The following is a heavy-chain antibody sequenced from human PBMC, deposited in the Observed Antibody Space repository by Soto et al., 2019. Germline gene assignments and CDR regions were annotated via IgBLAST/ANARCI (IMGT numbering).Heavy chain of an antibody. CDR2: VSGSGGST. CDR1: GFTFSSYA. V-gene: IGHV3-23*01. J-gene: IGHJ6*02. Sequence: EVQLSESGGGLVQPGGSLRLSCAASGFTFSSYAMSWVRQAPGKGLEWVSGVSGSGGSTYYADSVKGRFTISRDNSKNTXYXXMNSLRAEDTAVYYCAKNLNDYGDYAGGDYYGMDVWGQGTTVTVSS. D-gene: IGHD4-17*01. CDR3: AKNLNDYGDYAGGDYYGMDV.